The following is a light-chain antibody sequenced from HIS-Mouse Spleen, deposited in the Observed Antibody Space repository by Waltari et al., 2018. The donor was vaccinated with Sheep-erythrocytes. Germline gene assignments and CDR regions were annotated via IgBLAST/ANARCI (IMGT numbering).Light chain of an antibody. CDR3: QQSYSTPQFT. J-gene: IGKJ3*01. Sequence: DIQMTQSPSSLSASVGDRVTITCRASQSISSYLNWYQQKPGKAPKLLIYAASSLQSGVPSRFSGSGSGTDFTLTISSLQPEDFATYYCQQSYSTPQFTFGPWTEVDIK. V-gene: IGKV1-39*01. CDR2: AAS. CDR1: QSISSY.